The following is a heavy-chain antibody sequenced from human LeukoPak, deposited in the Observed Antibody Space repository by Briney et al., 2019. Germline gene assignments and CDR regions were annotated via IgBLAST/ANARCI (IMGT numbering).Heavy chain of an antibody. CDR3: ARWLQLRGHYGMDV. Sequence: SVKVSCKASGGTFSSYAISWVRQAPGQGLEWMGGIIPIFGTANYAQKFQGRVTITADESTGTAYMELSSLRSEDTAVYYCARWLQLRGHYGMDVWGQGTTVTVSS. CDR1: GGTFSSYA. V-gene: IGHV1-69*13. D-gene: IGHD5-24*01. CDR2: IIPIFGTA. J-gene: IGHJ6*02.